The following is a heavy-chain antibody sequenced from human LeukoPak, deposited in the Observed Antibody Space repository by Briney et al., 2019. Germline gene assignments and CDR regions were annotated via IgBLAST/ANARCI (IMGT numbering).Heavy chain of an antibody. CDR2: ISWNSGSI. Sequence: GRSLGLSCAASGFTFDDYAMHWVRQAPGKGLEWVSGISWNSGSIGYTDPVKGRFTISRDNAKNSLYLQMNSLRAEDMALYYCAKDLSRRVTVTRAFDYWGQGTLVTVSS. CDR1: GFTFDDYA. V-gene: IGHV3-9*03. J-gene: IGHJ4*02. D-gene: IGHD4-17*01. CDR3: AKDLSRRVTVTRAFDY.